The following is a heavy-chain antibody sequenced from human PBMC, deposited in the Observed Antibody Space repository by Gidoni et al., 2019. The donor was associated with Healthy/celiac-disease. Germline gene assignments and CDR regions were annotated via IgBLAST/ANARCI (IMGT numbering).Heavy chain of an antibody. D-gene: IGHD3-3*01. CDR1: GYTFTGYY. Sequence: VQLVQSGAEVKKPGASVKIACKAYGYTFTGYYMHWVRQATGQGLEWMGWINPNSGGTNYAQKFQGRVTMTRDTSISTAYMELSRLRSDDTAVYYCAREEWLLKSFDYWGQGTLVTVSS. CDR3: AREEWLLKSFDY. V-gene: IGHV1-2*02. CDR2: INPNSGGT. J-gene: IGHJ4*02.